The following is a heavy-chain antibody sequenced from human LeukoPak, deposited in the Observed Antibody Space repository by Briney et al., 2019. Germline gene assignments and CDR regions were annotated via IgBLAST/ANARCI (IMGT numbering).Heavy chain of an antibody. CDR1: GDFISSNSHY. CDR2: IHYSGSA. J-gene: IGHJ4*02. V-gene: IGHV4-39*07. Sequence: PSETLSLTCSVSGDFISSNSHYWVWVRQPPGERMEWIGTIHYSGSADYNPSLKSRVSMSVDTSKNQFSLKLNSVTAADTAVYYCARVGSSWPHYYFDYWGQGALVTVSS. CDR3: ARVGSSWPHYYFDY. D-gene: IGHD6-13*01.